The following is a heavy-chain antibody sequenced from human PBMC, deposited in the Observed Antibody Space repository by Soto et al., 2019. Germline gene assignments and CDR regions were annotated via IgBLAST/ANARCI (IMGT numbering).Heavy chain of an antibody. J-gene: IGHJ6*02. Sequence: GESLKISCKGSGYSFTSYWIIWVRQMPGKGLEWMGRIDPSDSYTNYSPSFQGHVTISADKSISTAYLQWSSLKASDTAMYYCARHRYYDFWSGYPIDYYYYYGMDVWGQGTTVTVSS. CDR3: ARHRYYDFWSGYPIDYYYYYGMDV. CDR2: IDPSDSYT. V-gene: IGHV5-10-1*01. CDR1: GYSFTSYW. D-gene: IGHD3-3*01.